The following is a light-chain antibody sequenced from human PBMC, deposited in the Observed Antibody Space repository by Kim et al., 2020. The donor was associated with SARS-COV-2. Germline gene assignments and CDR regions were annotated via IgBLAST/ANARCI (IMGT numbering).Light chain of an antibody. J-gene: IGLJ2*01. CDR2: LNSDGSH. Sequence: LGASVKRTCTLSSGNSSYASAWHQQQPEKGPRDLMKLNSDGSHSKGDGIPDRFSGSSSGAERYLTISSLQSEDEADYYCQTWGTVVFGGGTQLTVL. CDR3: QTWGTVV. V-gene: IGLV4-69*01. CDR1: SGNSSYA.